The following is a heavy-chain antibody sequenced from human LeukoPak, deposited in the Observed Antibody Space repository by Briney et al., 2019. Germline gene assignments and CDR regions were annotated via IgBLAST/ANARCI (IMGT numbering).Heavy chain of an antibody. V-gene: IGHV4-59*01. CDR3: ARETSLAGFASGLGFNY. CDR1: GASISSWY. CDR2: IYGSGNT. Sequence: PSETLSLTCTVSGASISSWYWSWIRQPPGKGLEWIGYIYGSGNTNYNPSLKSRVTMSIDTSKNQFSLKLTSVTAADTAIYYCARETSLAGFASGLGFNYWGQGILVTVSS. J-gene: IGHJ4*02. D-gene: IGHD6-19*01.